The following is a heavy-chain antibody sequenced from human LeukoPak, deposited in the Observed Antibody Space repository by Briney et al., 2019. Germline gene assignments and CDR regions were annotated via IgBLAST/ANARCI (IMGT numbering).Heavy chain of an antibody. CDR2: IYYSGST. J-gene: IGHJ6*03. CDR3: AYAPYYYMDV. CDR1: GGSISSSSYY. Sequence: SETLSLTCTVSGGSISSSSYYWGWIRQPPGKGLEWIGSIYYSGSTYYSPSLKSRVTISVDTSKNQFSLKLSSVTAADTAVYYCAYAPYYYMDVWGKGTTVTVSS. V-gene: IGHV4-39*07.